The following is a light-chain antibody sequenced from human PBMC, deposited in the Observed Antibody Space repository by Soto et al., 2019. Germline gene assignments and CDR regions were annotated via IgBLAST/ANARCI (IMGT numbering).Light chain of an antibody. CDR1: QSVSSFY. CDR2: DAS. V-gene: IGKV3-20*01. J-gene: IGKJ1*01. CDR3: QQYGSSPRT. Sequence: EIVLTQSPGTLSLSPGERATLSCRASQSVSSFYLAWYQQKPGQAPRLLIYDASSRATGIPDRFGGSGSGTDFTLAISRLEPEDFAVYYCQQYGSSPRTFGQGTKV.